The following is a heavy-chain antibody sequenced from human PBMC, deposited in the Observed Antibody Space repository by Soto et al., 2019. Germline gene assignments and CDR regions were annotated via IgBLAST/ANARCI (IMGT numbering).Heavy chain of an antibody. J-gene: IGHJ6*02. CDR3: ARALITGTEYYYYYYGMDV. CDR2: ISAYNGNT. V-gene: IGHV1-18*01. Sequence: ASVKVSCKASGYTFTSYGISWVRQAPGQGLEWMGWISAYNGNTNYAQKLQGRVTMTTDTSTSTAYMELMSLRSDDTAVYYCARALITGTEYYYYYYGMDVWGQGTTVTVSS. CDR1: GYTFTSYG. D-gene: IGHD1-20*01.